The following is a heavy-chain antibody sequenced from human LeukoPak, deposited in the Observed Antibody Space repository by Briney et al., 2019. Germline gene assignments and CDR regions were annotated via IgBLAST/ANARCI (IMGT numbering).Heavy chain of an antibody. Sequence: ASVRVSCKASGYTFTTHGISWVRQAPGQGVEGMGWISAYNGNTNYAQNLQGRVTMTTDTSTSTAYMELRSLRSDDTAVYYCATYGDYGVGAFDIWGQGTMVTVSS. V-gene: IGHV1-18*01. J-gene: IGHJ3*02. CDR3: ATYGDYGVGAFDI. CDR1: GYTFTTHG. D-gene: IGHD4-17*01. CDR2: ISAYNGNT.